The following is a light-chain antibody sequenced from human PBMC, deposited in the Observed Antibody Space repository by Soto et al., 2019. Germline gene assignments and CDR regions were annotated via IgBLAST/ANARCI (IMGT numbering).Light chain of an antibody. J-gene: IGKJ4*01. CDR3: QQSDTFPAT. CDR1: QGIRSW. Sequence: DIQMTQCPSSVSASVGDRVTITCRASQGIRSWLAWYQQRPGKAPKLLISAASSLQSAVPSRFSGSGSGTDFTLTISSLQPDDFATYYCQQSDTFPATFGGGTKVEIK. V-gene: IGKV1D-12*01. CDR2: AAS.